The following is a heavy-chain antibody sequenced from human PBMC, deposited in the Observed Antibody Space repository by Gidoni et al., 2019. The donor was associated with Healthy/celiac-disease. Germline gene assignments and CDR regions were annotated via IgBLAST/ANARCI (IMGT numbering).Heavy chain of an antibody. V-gene: IGHV1-69*04. CDR3: ARGHLSPGSYLAGLADY. CDR1: GGTFSSYA. J-gene: IGHJ4*02. Sequence: QVQLVQSGAEVKKPGSSVKVSCKASGGTFSSYAISWVRQAPGQGLEWMGRIIPILGIANYAQKFQGRVTITADKSTSTAYMELSSLRSEDTAVYYCARGHLSPGSYLAGLADYWGQGTLVTVSS. D-gene: IGHD1-26*01. CDR2: IIPILGIA.